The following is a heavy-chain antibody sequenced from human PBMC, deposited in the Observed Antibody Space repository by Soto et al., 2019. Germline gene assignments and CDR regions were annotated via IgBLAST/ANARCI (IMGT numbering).Heavy chain of an antibody. J-gene: IGHJ4*02. CDR2: IYYSGST. V-gene: IGHV4-59*12. CDR3: ARDLSGGSYIDY. D-gene: IGHD2-15*01. Sequence: TSETLSLTCSVSGGSITGYYWNWIRQPPGKGLEWIGYIYYSGSTYYNPSLKSRVTISVDTSKNQFSLKLSSVTAADTAVYYCARDLSGGSYIDYWGQGTLVTVSS. CDR1: GGSITGYY.